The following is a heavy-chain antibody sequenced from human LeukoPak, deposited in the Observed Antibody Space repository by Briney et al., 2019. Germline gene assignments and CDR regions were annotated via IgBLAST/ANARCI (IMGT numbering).Heavy chain of an antibody. Sequence: SETLSLTCTVSGGSISSYYWSWIRQPAGKGLEWIGRIYTSGSTNYNPSLKSRVTMSVDTSKNQFSLKLSSVAAADTAVYYCARVVNVVVPAAGDWFDPWGQGTLVTVSS. J-gene: IGHJ5*02. CDR2: IYTSGST. CDR3: ARVVNVVVPAAGDWFDP. CDR1: GGSISSYY. D-gene: IGHD2-2*01. V-gene: IGHV4-4*07.